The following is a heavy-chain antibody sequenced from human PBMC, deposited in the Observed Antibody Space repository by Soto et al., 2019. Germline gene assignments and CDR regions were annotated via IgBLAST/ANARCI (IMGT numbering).Heavy chain of an antibody. CDR1: GFTFSNYA. CDR3: SKNYYFDS. V-gene: IGHV3-23*01. CDR2: INIVGGNT. Sequence: VQLLESGGDLVQPGGSLRLSCAASGFTFSNYAMSWVRQAPGKALEWVSSINIVGGNTNYADSVSGRFTMSRDDSKNTVFLQMNSLRAEYTAIYSCSKNYYFDSWGQGTLVTVSS. J-gene: IGHJ4*02.